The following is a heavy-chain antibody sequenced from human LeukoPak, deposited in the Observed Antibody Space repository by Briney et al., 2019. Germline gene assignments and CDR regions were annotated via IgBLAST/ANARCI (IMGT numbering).Heavy chain of an antibody. CDR3: ARLGYSGSYRSPCDY. CDR1: GYSFTSYW. V-gene: IGHV5-51*01. D-gene: IGHD1-26*01. J-gene: IGHJ4*02. CDR2: IYPDDSDT. Sequence: GESLKISCKGSGYSFTSYWIGWVRQMPGKGLDWMGIIYPDDSDTRYSPSFQGQVTISADKSISTAYLQWSSLKAADTAMYYCARLGYSGSYRSPCDYLGQGTLVTVSS.